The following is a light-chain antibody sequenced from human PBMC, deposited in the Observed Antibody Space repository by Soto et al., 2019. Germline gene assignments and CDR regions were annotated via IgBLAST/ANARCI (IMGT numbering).Light chain of an antibody. Sequence: EIVLTQSPGTLSLSPGERATLSCRASQSVSPYLAWYQHKPGQAPRLLIYGASSRATGIPARFSGSGSGTDFTLTISRLEPEDFAVYFCQQYGSSPPVTFGPGTKVDIK. CDR2: GAS. CDR3: QQYGSSPPVT. J-gene: IGKJ3*01. CDR1: QSVSPY. V-gene: IGKV3-20*01.